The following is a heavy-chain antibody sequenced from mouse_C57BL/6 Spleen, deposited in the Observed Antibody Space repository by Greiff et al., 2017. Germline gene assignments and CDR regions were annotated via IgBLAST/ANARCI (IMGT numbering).Heavy chain of an antibody. D-gene: IGHD1-1*01. J-gene: IGHJ2*01. CDR2: ILPGSGST. CDR3: ARGYYGSSYFDY. V-gene: IGHV1-9*01. CDR1: GYTFTGYW. Sequence: VQLQESGAELMKPGASVKLSCKATGYTFTGYWIEWVKQRPGHGLEWFGEILPGSGSTNYNEKFKGKATFTADTSSNTAYMQLSSLITEDSAIYYCARGYYGSSYFDYWGQGTTLTVSS.